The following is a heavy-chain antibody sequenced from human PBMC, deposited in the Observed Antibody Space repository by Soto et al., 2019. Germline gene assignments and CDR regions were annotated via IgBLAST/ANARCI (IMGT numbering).Heavy chain of an antibody. CDR2: IYDSGNT. D-gene: IGHD6-13*01. J-gene: IGHJ4*02. CDR1: VGSISGTTYS. CDR3: ARGQGAAAGHSNFDY. V-gene: IGHV4-30-2*01. Sequence: QLQLQESGSGLVKPSQTLSLTCAVSVGSISGTTYSWSWIRQPPGKGLEWIGYIYDSGNTYYNPSLKSQFSISVDRSKNQFSLKLSSVTAADTAVYYCARGQGAAAGHSNFDYWGQGALVTVSS.